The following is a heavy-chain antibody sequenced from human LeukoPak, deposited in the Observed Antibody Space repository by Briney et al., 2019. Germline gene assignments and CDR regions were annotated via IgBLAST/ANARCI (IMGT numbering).Heavy chain of an antibody. J-gene: IGHJ6*03. CDR3: ARVSQMFNYCYHHYMDV. CDR1: GGSVSGYY. V-gene: IGHV4-34*01. CDR2: INHSGST. D-gene: IGHD3-10*02. Sequence: SETLSLTCAVYGGSVSGYYWSWIRQPPGKGLEWIGGINHSGSTNYNPSLKSRVTISVDTSKDQFSLKLSSVTAADTAVYYCARVSQMFNYCYHHYMDVWGKGTTVTVSS.